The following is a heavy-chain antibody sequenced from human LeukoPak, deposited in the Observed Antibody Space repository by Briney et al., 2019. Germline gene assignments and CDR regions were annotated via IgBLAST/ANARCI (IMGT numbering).Heavy chain of an antibody. J-gene: IGHJ4*02. CDR1: GFTFSSYE. CDR2: ISSSGSTI. CDR3: ARKYYYDSSGYWVFDY. D-gene: IGHD3-22*01. V-gene: IGHV3-48*03. Sequence: QSGGSLRLSCAASGFTFSSYEMNWVRQAPGKGLEWVSYISSSGSTIYYADSVKGRFTISRDNAKNSLYLQMNSLRAEDTAVYYCARKYYYDSSGYWVFDYWGQGTLVTVSS.